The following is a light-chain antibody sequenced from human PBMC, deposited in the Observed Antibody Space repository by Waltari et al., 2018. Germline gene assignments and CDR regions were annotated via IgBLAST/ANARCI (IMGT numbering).Light chain of an antibody. CDR3: QQYNSYSAT. Sequence: DIQMTQSPSTLSASVGDRVTITCRASQSISSWLAWYQQKPGKAPKLLIYKASSLESGVPSRFGGSGSGTEFTLTISSLQPDDFATYYCQQYNSYSATFGGGTKVEIK. V-gene: IGKV1-5*03. CDR2: KAS. J-gene: IGKJ4*01. CDR1: QSISSW.